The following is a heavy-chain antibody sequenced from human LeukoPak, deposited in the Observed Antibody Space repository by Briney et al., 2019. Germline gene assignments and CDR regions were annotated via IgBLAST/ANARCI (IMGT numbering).Heavy chain of an antibody. D-gene: IGHD2-21*01. CDR3: ARIADLYLDY. J-gene: IGHJ4*02. CDR1: GFTFSHYG. CDR2: ILYEGINK. V-gene: IGHV3-30*04. Sequence: PGGSLRLSCAASGFTFSHYGMQWVRQAPGKGLEWVADILYEGINKNYADSVKGRFTISRDNSKNRMYLQMNSLRVEDTAVYYCARIADLYLDYWGQGALVTVSS.